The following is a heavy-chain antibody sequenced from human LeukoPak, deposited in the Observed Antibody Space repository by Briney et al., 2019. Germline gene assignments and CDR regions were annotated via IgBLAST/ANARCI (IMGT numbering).Heavy chain of an antibody. Sequence: GRSLRLSCAASGFTFSSYAMHWVRQAPGKGLEWVAVISHDGSNKYYADSVKGRFTISRDNSKNTPYLQMNSLRAEDTAVYYCASNYVHYYYYYGMDVWGQGTTVTVSS. J-gene: IGHJ6*02. CDR2: ISHDGSNK. D-gene: IGHD4-11*01. CDR3: ASNYVHYYYYYGMDV. CDR1: GFTFSSYA. V-gene: IGHV3-30-3*01.